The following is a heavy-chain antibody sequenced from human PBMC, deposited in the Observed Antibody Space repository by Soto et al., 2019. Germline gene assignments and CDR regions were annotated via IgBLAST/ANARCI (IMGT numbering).Heavy chain of an antibody. Sequence: QVQLVESGGGVVQPGRSLRLSCAASGFPFSSYGMHWVRQAPGKGLEWVAIISYDGSNTYYADSVKGRFTISRDNSKNTLYLQMNSLRAEDTSVYYCAKEGGLSGSYYISSSYYFDYWGQGTLVTVSS. CDR1: GFPFSSYG. CDR3: AKEGGLSGSYYISSSYYFDY. D-gene: IGHD1-26*01. V-gene: IGHV3-30*18. J-gene: IGHJ4*02. CDR2: ISYDGSNT.